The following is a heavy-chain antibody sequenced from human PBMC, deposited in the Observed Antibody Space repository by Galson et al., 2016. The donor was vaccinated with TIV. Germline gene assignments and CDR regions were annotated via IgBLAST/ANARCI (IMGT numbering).Heavy chain of an antibody. CDR3: ATDRNTAMDTYYYYYGVDV. V-gene: IGHV1-69*13. CDR1: GGSFSSYV. J-gene: IGHJ6*02. D-gene: IGHD5-18*01. CDR2: IIPLFGSA. Sequence: SVKVSCKVSGGSFSSYVFNWVRQAPGQGLEWMGNIIPLFGSANYAQNFQGRVTITADESTSTAYMELSRLRSEDTAIYYCATDRNTAMDTYYYYYGVDVWGQGTTVTVSS.